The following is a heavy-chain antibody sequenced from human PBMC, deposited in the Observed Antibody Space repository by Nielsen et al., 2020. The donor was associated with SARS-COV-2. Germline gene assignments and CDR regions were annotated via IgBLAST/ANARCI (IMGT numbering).Heavy chain of an antibody. CDR3: ARLSGSYPYYYYYYMDV. J-gene: IGHJ6*03. Sequence: GGSLRLSCAASGFTFSSYGMHWVRQAPGKGLEWVAVIWYDGSNKYYADSVKGRFTISRDNSKNTLYLQMNSLRAEDTAVYYCARLSGSYPYYYYYYMDVWGKGTTVTVSS. CDR1: GFTFSSYG. CDR2: IWYDGSNK. D-gene: IGHD1-26*01. V-gene: IGHV3-33*01.